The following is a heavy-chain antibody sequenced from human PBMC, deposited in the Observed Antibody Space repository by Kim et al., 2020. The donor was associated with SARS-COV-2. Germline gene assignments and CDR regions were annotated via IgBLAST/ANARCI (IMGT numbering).Heavy chain of an antibody. Sequence: KKYYIDSVKGRITISRDNAKNLMYLQMSGLRAEDTAVYYCARDIRGTWFDPWGQGTLVTVSS. CDR2: KK. J-gene: IGHJ5*02. V-gene: IGHV3-7*01. D-gene: IGHD3-16*01. CDR3: ARDIRGTWFDP.